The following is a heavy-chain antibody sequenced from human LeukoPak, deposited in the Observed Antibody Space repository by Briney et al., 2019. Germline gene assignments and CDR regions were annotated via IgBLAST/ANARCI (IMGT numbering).Heavy chain of an antibody. CDR2: IYHSGST. J-gene: IGHJ5*02. V-gene: IGHV4-4*02. Sequence: PSETLSLTCAVSGGSISSSNWWSWVRQPPGKGLEWIGEIYHSGSTNYNPSPKSRVTISVDKSKNQFSLKLSSVTAADTAVYYCARIREVVVVVAATLPMEKYNWFDPWGQGTLVTVSS. CDR3: ARIREVVVVVAATLPMEKYNWFDP. CDR1: GGSISSSNW. D-gene: IGHD2-15*01.